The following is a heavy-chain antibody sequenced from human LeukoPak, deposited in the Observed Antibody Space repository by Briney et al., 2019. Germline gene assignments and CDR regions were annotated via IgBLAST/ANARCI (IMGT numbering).Heavy chain of an antibody. CDR2: IYYSGST. CDR1: GGSISSGDYY. Sequence: SETLSLTCTVSGGSISSGDYYWSWIRQPPGKGLEWIGDIYYSGSTYYNPSLKSRVTISVDTSKNQFSLKLSSVTAADTAVYYCAREVWGGLRSTQYGMDVWGQGTTVTVSS. CDR3: AREVWGGLRSTQYGMDV. D-gene: IGHD4-17*01. V-gene: IGHV4-30-4*01. J-gene: IGHJ6*02.